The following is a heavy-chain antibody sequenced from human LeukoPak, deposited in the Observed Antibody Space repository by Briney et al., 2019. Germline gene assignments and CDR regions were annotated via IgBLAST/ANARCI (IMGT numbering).Heavy chain of an antibody. CDR1: GGSISGYY. V-gene: IGHV4-59*08. CDR3: ARHLAVAGTVGFDY. J-gene: IGHJ4*02. D-gene: IGHD6-19*01. CDR2: LYYRGST. Sequence: KPSETLSLTCTVSGGSISGYYWSWFRQPPGKGLEWIGYLYYRGSTNYNPSLKSRITISVDTSKNQVSLKLTSVTATDTAVYFCARHLAVAGTVGFDYWGQGTLVSVSS.